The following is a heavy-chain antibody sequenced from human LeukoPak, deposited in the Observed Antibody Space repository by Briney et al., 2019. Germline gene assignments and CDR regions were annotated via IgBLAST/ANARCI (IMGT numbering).Heavy chain of an antibody. CDR2: INPNSSGT. D-gene: IGHD2-21*02. J-gene: IGHJ4*02. Sequence: ASVKVSCKASGYTFIGYYMHWVRQAPGQGLEWMGWINPNSSGTNYAQKFQGRVTMTRDTSISTTYMELSRLRSDDTAVYYCVRALAYCGGDCYSGGFGFDYWGQGTLVTVSS. CDR3: VRALAYCGGDCYSGGFGFDY. CDR1: GYTFIGYY. V-gene: IGHV1-2*02.